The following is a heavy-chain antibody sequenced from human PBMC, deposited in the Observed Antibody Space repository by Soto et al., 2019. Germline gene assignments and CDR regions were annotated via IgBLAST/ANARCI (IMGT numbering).Heavy chain of an antibody. CDR3: GRAYSSGSPIDS. D-gene: IGHD6-19*01. V-gene: IGHV4-4*02. CDR2: IHHSGSS. Sequence: QVQLRESGPGLVKPSGTLSLTCAVSGGSINSPNWWNWVRQPPGKGLEWIGEIHHSGSSNYNPSLKRRLTLSVDKSKNELSLKLNSVTAADTAVYYCGRAYSSGSPIDSWGQGTLVTVSS. CDR1: GGSINSPNW. J-gene: IGHJ4*02.